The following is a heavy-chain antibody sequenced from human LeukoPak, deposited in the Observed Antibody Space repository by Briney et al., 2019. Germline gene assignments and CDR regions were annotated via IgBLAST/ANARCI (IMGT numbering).Heavy chain of an antibody. CDR2: ISYGGSNK. Sequence: PGRSLRLSCAASGFTFSSYAMHWVRQAPGKGLEWVAVISYGGSNKYYADFVKGRFTISRDNSKNTLYLQMNSLRADDTAVFYCAGYYHDSSGFPYWGQGTLVTVSS. CDR1: GFTFSSYA. V-gene: IGHV3-30*04. D-gene: IGHD3-22*01. J-gene: IGHJ4*02. CDR3: AGYYHDSSGFPY.